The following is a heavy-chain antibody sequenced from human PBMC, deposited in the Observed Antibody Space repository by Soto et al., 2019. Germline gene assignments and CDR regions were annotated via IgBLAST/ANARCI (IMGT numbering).Heavy chain of an antibody. Sequence: QVHLVQSGAEVKKPGASVKVSCKASGYTFTNYDINWVRQAPGQGREWMGWISTYTGNTNYAQKLQGRVTMTTDTSTSTAYMELRSRRSDDTAVYYCAGGYYYGSGRPTPGGMDVWGQGTTVTVSS. V-gene: IGHV1-18*01. CDR3: AGGYYYGSGRPTPGGMDV. CDR1: GYTFTNYD. J-gene: IGHJ6*02. D-gene: IGHD3-10*01. CDR2: ISTYTGNT.